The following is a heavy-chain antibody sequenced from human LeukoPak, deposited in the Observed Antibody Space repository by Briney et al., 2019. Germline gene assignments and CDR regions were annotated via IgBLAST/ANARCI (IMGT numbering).Heavy chain of an antibody. CDR3: AKDYSDSRVADVFFEY. CDR1: GFTFTSYA. CDR2: ITGSGGRI. V-gene: IGHV3-23*01. J-gene: IGHJ4*02. Sequence: GGSLRLSCAASGFTFTSYAMSWVRQAPGKGLEWVSAITGSGGRIYYADSVKGRFTISRDNSKNTLYLQMNSLRAEDTAVYYCAKDYSDSRVADVFFEYWGQGTLVTVSS. D-gene: IGHD2-15*01.